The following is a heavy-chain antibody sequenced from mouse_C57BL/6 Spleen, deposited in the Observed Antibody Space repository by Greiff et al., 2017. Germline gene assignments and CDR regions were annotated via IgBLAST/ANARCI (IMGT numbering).Heavy chain of an antibody. CDR1: GYTFTSYG. CDR3: LLRREYFDY. J-gene: IGHJ2*01. Sequence: QVQLQQSGAELARPGASVKLSCKASGYTFTSYGISWVKQRTGQGLGWIGEIYPRSGNTYYNEKSKGKATLTADKSSSTAYMELRSLTSEDSAVYFSLLRREYFDYWGQGTTLTVSS. CDR2: IYPRSGNT. V-gene: IGHV1-81*01. D-gene: IGHD2-12*01.